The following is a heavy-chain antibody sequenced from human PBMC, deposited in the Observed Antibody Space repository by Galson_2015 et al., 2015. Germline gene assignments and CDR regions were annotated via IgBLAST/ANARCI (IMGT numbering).Heavy chain of an antibody. V-gene: IGHV4-59*01. CDR2: IYYSGST. J-gene: IGHJ3*02. D-gene: IGHD5-18*01. CDR1: GGSISSYY. Sequence: ETLSLTCTVSGGSISSYYWSWIRQPPGKGLEWIGYIYYSGSTNYNPSLKSRVTISVDTSKNQFFLKLSSVTAADTAVYYCARDDLGYTIGGKAAFDIWGQGTMVTVSS. CDR3: ARDDLGYTIGGKAAFDI.